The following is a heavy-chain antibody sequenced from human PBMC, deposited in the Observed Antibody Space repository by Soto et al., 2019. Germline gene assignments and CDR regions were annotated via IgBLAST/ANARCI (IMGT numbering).Heavy chain of an antibody. Sequence: SETLSLTCTVSGDSISSSNYHWGWIRQPPGKGLEWIGSIYYSGSTYYNPSLKSRVTISVDTSKNQFSLKLSSVTAADTAVHYCARSGGLQHIDYWGQGTLVTVSS. D-gene: IGHD4-4*01. CDR2: IYYSGST. J-gene: IGHJ4*02. CDR1: GDSISSSNYH. CDR3: ARSGGLQHIDY. V-gene: IGHV4-39*01.